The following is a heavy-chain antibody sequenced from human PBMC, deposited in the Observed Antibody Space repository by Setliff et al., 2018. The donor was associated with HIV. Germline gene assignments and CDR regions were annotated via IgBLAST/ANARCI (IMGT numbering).Heavy chain of an antibody. Sequence: PSETLSLTCSVSGGSLQGYYWSWIRQPAGKGLQWIGRIYYVGWSKYNPSLEDRVTMSVDTSNNQFPLSLTSVTAADTAVYYCVRSIHGGGSEPFDTWGQGILVTVSS. V-gene: IGHV4-4*07. D-gene: IGHD3-10*01. CDR3: VRSIHGGGSEPFDT. J-gene: IGHJ5*02. CDR2: IYYVGWS. CDR1: GGSLQGYY.